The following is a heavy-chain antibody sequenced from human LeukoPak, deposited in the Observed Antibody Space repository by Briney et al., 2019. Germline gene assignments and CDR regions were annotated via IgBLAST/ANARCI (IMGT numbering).Heavy chain of an antibody. D-gene: IGHD2-2*01. CDR1: GGSISSGGHY. CDR2: IYYSGST. Sequence: SQTLSLTCTVSGGSISSGGHYWSWIRQHPGKGLEWIGYIYYSGSTYYNPSLKSRVTTSVDTSKNQFSLKLGSVTAADTAVYYCARAPCSSTSCYDVWFDPWGQGTLVTVPS. CDR3: ARAPCSSTSCYDVWFDP. V-gene: IGHV4-31*03. J-gene: IGHJ5*02.